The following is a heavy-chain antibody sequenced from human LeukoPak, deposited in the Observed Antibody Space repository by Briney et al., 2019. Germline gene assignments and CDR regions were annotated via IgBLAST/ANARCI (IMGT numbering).Heavy chain of an antibody. CDR3: ARHGRYGSGSYYKSGYDY. CDR2: IYYSGNT. J-gene: IGHJ4*02. D-gene: IGHD3-10*01. Sequence: SETLSLTCTVSGDSISSSSYFWGWVRQSPGKGLEWIASIYYSGNTYYNPSLKSRVTISEDTSKNQFSLKLSSVTAADTAVYYCARHGRYGSGSYYKSGYDYWGQGTLVTVSS. CDR1: GDSISSSSYF. V-gene: IGHV4-39*01.